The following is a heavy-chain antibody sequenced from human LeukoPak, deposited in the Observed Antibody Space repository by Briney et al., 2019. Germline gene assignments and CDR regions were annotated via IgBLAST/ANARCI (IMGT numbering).Heavy chain of an antibody. D-gene: IGHD3-10*01. V-gene: IGHV3-23*01. Sequence: PGGSLRLSCAVSGFIFSNYAMTWVRQAPGKGLEWVSSIEGDGSASYYADSVKGRFAISRGDPESTLYLQLTSLRVEGTAIYFCVKDMVQRNGIFDPFDIWGQGTMVTVPS. CDR2: IEGDGSAS. J-gene: IGHJ3*02. CDR1: GFIFSNYA. CDR3: VKDMVQRNGIFDPFDI.